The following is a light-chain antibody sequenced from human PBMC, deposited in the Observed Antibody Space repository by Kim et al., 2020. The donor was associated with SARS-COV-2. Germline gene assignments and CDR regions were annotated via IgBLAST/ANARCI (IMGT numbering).Light chain of an antibody. J-gene: IGKJ2*01. CDR2: EAS. Sequence: SLSPGERVTRHCRASQSISSYLAWYQQKPGQAPRLLIYEASNRATGIPVRFSGSGSGTDFTLTISSLEPEDFAVYYCQQRSNWPRTFGQGTKLEI. V-gene: IGKV3-11*01. CDR1: QSISSY. CDR3: QQRSNWPRT.